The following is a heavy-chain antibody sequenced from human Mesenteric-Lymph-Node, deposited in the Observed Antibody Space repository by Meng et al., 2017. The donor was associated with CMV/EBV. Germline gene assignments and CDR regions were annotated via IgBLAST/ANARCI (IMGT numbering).Heavy chain of an antibody. CDR3: ARGQVDFWRDDYSFDY. D-gene: IGHD3-3*01. V-gene: IGHV5-51*01. CDR1: GYSFTTYW. Sequence: GASLKISCKGSGYSFTTYWNGWVRQMPGKGLEWVGSIYPGDSDTRYSPSFQGQVTISADKSITTAYLQWSSLKASDTAMYYCARGQVDFWRDDYSFDYWGQGTLVTVSS. CDR2: IYPGDSDT. J-gene: IGHJ4*02.